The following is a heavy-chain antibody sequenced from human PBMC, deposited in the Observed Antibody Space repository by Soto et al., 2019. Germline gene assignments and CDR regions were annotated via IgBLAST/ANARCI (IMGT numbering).Heavy chain of an antibody. Sequence: EVQLLESGGGLVQPGGSLRLSCAASGFTFSSYAMSWVRQAPGKGLEWVSAISGSGGSTYYADSVKGRFTISRDNSKNTLYLQMNSLRAEYTAVYYCVKYRAYRIMGGSGSYYNPSYYFDYWGQGTLVTVSS. J-gene: IGHJ4*02. D-gene: IGHD3-10*01. CDR3: VKYRAYRIMGGSGSYYNPSYYFDY. V-gene: IGHV3-23*01. CDR2: ISGSGGST. CDR1: GFTFSSYA.